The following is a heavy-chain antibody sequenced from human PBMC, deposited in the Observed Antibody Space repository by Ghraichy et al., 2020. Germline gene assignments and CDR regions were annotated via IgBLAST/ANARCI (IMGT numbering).Heavy chain of an antibody. J-gene: IGHJ4*02. CDR2: INPSGST. Sequence: SETLSLTCAVYGGSFSGYYWSWIRQPPGKGLEWIGEINPSGSTNYNPSLKSRVTISVDTSRNQFSLNLSSLTAADTAVYYCARGQSGSYFRAYYFDFWAQGSLVTVSS. CDR1: GGSFSGYY. D-gene: IGHD1-26*01. V-gene: IGHV4-34*01. CDR3: ARGQSGSYFRAYYFDF.